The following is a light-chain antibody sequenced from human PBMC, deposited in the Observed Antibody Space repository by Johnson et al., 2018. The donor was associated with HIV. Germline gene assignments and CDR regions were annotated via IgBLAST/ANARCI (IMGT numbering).Light chain of an antibody. CDR2: ENN. Sequence: QSVLTQPPSVSAAPGQKVTISCSGSSSNIGNNYVSWYQQFPGTAPKLLIYENNKRPSGIPDRFSGSKSGTSATLGITGLQTGDEADDYCGTWDSSLSIYVFGLGTKVTVL. CDR1: SSNIGNNY. J-gene: IGLJ1*01. CDR3: GTWDSSLSIYV. V-gene: IGLV1-51*02.